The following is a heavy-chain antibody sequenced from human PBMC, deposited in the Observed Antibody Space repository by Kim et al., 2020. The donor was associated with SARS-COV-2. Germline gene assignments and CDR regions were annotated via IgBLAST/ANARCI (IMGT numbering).Heavy chain of an antibody. V-gene: IGHV1-69*13. CDR1: GGTFSSYA. Sequence: SVKVSCKASGGTFSSYAISWVRQAPGQGLEWMGGIIPIFGTANYAQKFQGRVTITADESTSTAYMELSSLRSEDTAVYYCARQLVATAMVIDYYYYGMDVWGPGTTVTVSS. CDR2: IIPIFGTA. CDR3: ARQLVATAMVIDYYYYGMDV. D-gene: IGHD5-18*01. J-gene: IGHJ6*02.